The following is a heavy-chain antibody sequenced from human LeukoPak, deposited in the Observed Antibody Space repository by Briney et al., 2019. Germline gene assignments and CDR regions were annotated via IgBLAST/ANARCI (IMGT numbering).Heavy chain of an antibody. CDR1: GFTFTDYA. CDR2: ISGSGDSA. CDR3: AKGPSGIVVVPGDY. J-gene: IGHJ4*02. Sequence: GGSLRLSCAASGFTFTDYAMTWVRQAPGKGLEWVSGISGSGDSAYHADSVRGRFAISRDNSKNTLYLQMNSLRAEDTPVYYCAKGPSGIVVVPGDYWGQGTLVTVSS. D-gene: IGHD2-2*01. V-gene: IGHV3-23*01.